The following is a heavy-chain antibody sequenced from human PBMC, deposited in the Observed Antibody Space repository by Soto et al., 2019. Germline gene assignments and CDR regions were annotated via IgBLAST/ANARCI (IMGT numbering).Heavy chain of an antibody. CDR2: ISGSGSSTK. D-gene: IGHD2-15*01. J-gene: IGHJ6*02. CDR1: GFTFSDYF. V-gene: IGHV3-11*01. Sequence: GSLRLSCAASGFTFSDYFMTWIRQAPGKGLEWVSYISGSGSSTKYYADAVEGRFTISRDNAKNSLYLQMNSLTAEDTAVYYCARSSATVNGWWGYGLDVWGQGTTVTVSS. CDR3: ARSSATVNGWWGYGLDV.